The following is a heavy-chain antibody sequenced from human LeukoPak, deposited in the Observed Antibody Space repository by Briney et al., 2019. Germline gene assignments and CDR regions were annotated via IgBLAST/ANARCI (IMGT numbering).Heavy chain of an antibody. Sequence: PSETLSLTCSVSGDSIISYYWSWIRQPPGKGLEWIGYIYHSGSTNYNPSLKSRVTISVDTSKNQFSLKVTPVTAADTAVYYCARSAGRSYYYNYMDVWGKGTTVTVSS. CDR3: ARSAGRSYYYNYMDV. V-gene: IGHV4-59*01. D-gene: IGHD5-12*01. J-gene: IGHJ6*03. CDR2: IYHSGST. CDR1: GDSIISYY.